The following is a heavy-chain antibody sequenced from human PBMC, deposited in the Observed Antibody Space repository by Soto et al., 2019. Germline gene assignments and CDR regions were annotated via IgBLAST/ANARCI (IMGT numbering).Heavy chain of an antibody. V-gene: IGHV4-30-4*01. CDR3: ARDRTRHGWVY. CDR1: GGSISSGDYY. J-gene: IGHJ4*02. CDR2: IYYSGST. Sequence: SETLSLTCTVSGGSISSGDYYWSWIRQPPGKGLEWIGYIYYSGSTYYNPSLKSRVTISVDTSKNQFSLKLSSVTAADTAVYYCARDRTRHGWVYWGQGTLVTVSS. D-gene: IGHD2-2*03.